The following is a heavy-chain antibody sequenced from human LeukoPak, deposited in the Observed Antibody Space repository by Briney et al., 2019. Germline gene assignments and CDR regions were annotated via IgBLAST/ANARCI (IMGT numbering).Heavy chain of an antibody. V-gene: IGHV3-21*04. Sequence: GGSLRLSCAASGFSFASYSMNWVRQAPGKGLEWVSSISSSGTYISSADSVKGRFTISRDDAKNSLYLKVNSQIDEDRAVYYCASNYYYDSSGYIAFDIWGQGTMVTVSS. CDR3: ASNYYYDSSGYIAFDI. CDR2: ISSSGTYI. D-gene: IGHD3-22*01. CDR1: GFSFASYS. J-gene: IGHJ3*02.